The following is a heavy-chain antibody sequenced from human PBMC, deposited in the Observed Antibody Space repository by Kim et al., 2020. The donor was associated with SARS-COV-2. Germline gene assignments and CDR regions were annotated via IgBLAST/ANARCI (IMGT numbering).Heavy chain of an antibody. V-gene: IGHV1-8*01. CDR3: ARSHSGSYTIKRFDY. Sequence: AQKFQGRVTMTRNTSISTAYMELSSLRSDDTAVYYCARSHSGSYTIKRFDYWGQGTLVTVSS. D-gene: IGHD1-26*01. J-gene: IGHJ4*02.